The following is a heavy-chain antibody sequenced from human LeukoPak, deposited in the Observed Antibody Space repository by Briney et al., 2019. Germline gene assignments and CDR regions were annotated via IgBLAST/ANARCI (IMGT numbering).Heavy chain of an antibody. Sequence: GGSLRLPCAASGFTFDDYAMHWVRQAPGKGLEWVSGISWNSGSIGYADSVKGRFTISRDNAKNSLYLQMNSLRAEDTALYYCAKDIGPGGSGYSGYDRPDYWGQGTLVTVSS. V-gene: IGHV3-9*01. CDR1: GFTFDDYA. CDR2: ISWNSGSI. J-gene: IGHJ4*02. D-gene: IGHD5-12*01. CDR3: AKDIGPGGSGYSGYDRPDY.